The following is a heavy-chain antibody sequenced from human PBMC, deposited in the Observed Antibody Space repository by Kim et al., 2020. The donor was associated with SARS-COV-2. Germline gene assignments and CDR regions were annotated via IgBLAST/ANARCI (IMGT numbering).Heavy chain of an antibody. CDR3: ARHSLPWLTGYLKGAFDI. CDR1: GGSISSSSYY. J-gene: IGHJ3*02. Sequence: SETLSLTCTVSGGSISSSSYYWGWIRQPPGKGLEWIGSIYYSGSTYYNPSLKSRVTISVDTSKNQFSLKLSSVTAADTAVYYCARHSLPWLTGYLKGAFDIWGQGTMVTVSS. V-gene: IGHV4-39*01. CDR2: IYYSGST. D-gene: IGHD3-9*01.